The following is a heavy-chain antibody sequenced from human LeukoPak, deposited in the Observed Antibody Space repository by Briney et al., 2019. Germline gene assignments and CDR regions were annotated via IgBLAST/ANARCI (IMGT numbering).Heavy chain of an antibody. CDR1: GSSISSTNW. D-gene: IGHD1-26*01. CDR2: VSLTGET. J-gene: IGHJ4*02. CDR3: SRESGAFCPFGY. Sequence: KPSETLSLTCGVSGSSISSTNWWSWVRQPPGQGLERIGEVSLTGETNYNPSLNGRVTMSLDGSRNQLSLTLTSVTAADTAIYYCSRESGAFCPFGYWGQGTLVIVPP. V-gene: IGHV4/OR15-8*01.